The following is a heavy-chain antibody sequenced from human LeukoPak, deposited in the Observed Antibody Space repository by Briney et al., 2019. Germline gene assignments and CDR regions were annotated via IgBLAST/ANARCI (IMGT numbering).Heavy chain of an antibody. CDR1: GFTFSSHG. V-gene: IGHV3-23*01. J-gene: IGHJ4*02. D-gene: IGHD2-8*01. Sequence: PGGSLRLSCAASGFTFSSHGMSWVPQAPGKGLEWVSTISGSGDYTYYADSVKGRFTISRDNSKNTLYLQMNSLRAEDTAVYYCARPSEIVLMVYAMNYWGQGTLVTVSS. CDR2: ISGSGDYT. CDR3: ARPSEIVLMVYAMNY.